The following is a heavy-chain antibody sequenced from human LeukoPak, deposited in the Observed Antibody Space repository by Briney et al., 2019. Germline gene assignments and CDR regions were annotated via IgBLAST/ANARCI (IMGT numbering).Heavy chain of an antibody. CDR3: AKELIVGATPDHYLQR. V-gene: IGHV3-30*02. D-gene: IGHD1-26*01. CDR2: IRYDGSNK. J-gene: IGHJ1*01. Sequence: PGGSLRLSCAASGFTVSSDGTHWVRQAPGKGLEWVAFIRYDGSNKYYADSVKGRFTISRENSKNTLYLQMNSLRAEDTAVYYCAKELIVGATPDHYLQRWGQGTLVTVSS. CDR1: GFTVSSDG.